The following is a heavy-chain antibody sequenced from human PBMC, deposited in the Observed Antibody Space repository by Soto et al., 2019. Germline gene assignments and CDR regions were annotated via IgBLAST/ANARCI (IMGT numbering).Heavy chain of an antibody. J-gene: IGHJ5*02. D-gene: IGHD6-6*01. CDR2: IYYSGST. Sequence: SETLSLTCTVSGGSISSYYWSWLRQPPGKGLEWIGYIYYSGSTNYNPSLKSRVTISVDTSKNQSSLKLSSVTAADTAVYYCAREYSSSSQGYKWFDPWGQGTLVTVS. CDR1: GGSISSYY. CDR3: AREYSSSSQGYKWFDP. V-gene: IGHV4-59*08.